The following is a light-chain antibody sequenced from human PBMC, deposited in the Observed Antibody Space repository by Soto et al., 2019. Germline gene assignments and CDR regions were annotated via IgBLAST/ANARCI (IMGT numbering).Light chain of an antibody. CDR3: QRYNDWPLT. CDR1: QGIGIT. J-gene: IGKJ4*01. Sequence: IVMTQSPATLSVSPGERVTLSCRASQGIGITLAWYQQKPGQTPRLLIYGASTRATGIPARFSGSGSGTEFTLTIHSLQSEDSAVYYCQRYNDWPLTFGGGTKVEIK. V-gene: IGKV3-15*01. CDR2: GAS.